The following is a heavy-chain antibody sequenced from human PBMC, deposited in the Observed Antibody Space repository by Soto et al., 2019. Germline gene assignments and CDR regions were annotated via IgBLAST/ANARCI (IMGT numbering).Heavy chain of an antibody. J-gene: IGHJ5*02. D-gene: IGHD2-2*01. V-gene: IGHV1-18*01. Sequence: ASVKVSCKASGYTFTSYGISWVRQAPGQGLEWMGWISAYNGNTNYAQKLQGRVTMTTDTSTSTAYMELRSLRSDDTAVYYCARDRYCSSTSCYNWFDPWGQGTLVTVSS. CDR1: GYTFTSYG. CDR2: ISAYNGNT. CDR3: ARDRYCSSTSCYNWFDP.